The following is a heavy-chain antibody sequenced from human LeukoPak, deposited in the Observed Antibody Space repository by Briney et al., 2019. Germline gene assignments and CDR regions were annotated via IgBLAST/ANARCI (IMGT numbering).Heavy chain of an antibody. CDR2: ISSSGSTI. CDR1: GFTFSDYY. D-gene: IGHD1-1*01. CDR3: ARAGAPTTSRPRWFDP. J-gene: IGHJ5*02. Sequence: GGSLRLSCAASGFTFSDYYMSWIRQAPGKGLEWVSYISSSGSTIYYADSVKGRFTISRDNAKNSLYLQMNSLRAEDTAVYYRARAGAPTTSRPRWFDPWGQGTLVTVSS. V-gene: IGHV3-11*01.